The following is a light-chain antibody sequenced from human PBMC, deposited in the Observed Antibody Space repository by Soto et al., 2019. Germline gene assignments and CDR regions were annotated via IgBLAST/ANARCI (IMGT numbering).Light chain of an antibody. J-gene: IGKJ2*02. CDR1: QSVTDC. CDR2: DAS. CDR3: QQFTTYPCT. V-gene: IGKV1-5*01. Sequence: DIQMTQSPSTLSASVGDRVTITCRASQSVTDCLAWYQQKPGKAPNLLIYDASRLQSGVPSRFSGSGSGTEFTLTISSLQPDDFATYFCQQFTTYPCTFGQGTKLEIK.